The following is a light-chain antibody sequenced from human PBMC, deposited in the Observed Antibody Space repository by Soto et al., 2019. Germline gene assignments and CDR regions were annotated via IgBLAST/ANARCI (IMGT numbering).Light chain of an antibody. Sequence: QSALTKPASVSGTPGQSITISCTGTSSDVGSYNLVSWYQQHPGKAPKLMIYEVSKRPSGVSNRFSGSKSGNTASLTISGLQAEYVADYYSSSYAGSRPYVFLTGTNLTVL. V-gene: IGLV2-23*02. J-gene: IGLJ1*01. CDR2: EVS. CDR1: SSDVGSYNL. CDR3: SSYAGSRPYV.